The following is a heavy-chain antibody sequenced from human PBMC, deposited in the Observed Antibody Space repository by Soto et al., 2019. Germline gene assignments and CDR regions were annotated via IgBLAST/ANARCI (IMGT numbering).Heavy chain of an antibody. CDR1: GFTIRNYG. V-gene: IGHV3-30*18. J-gene: IGHJ4*02. CDR3: AKDLRSGWSLDS. CDR2: ISYNENNK. Sequence: GGSLRHSCAASGFTIRNYGMHWVRQAPGKGLEWVAIISYNENNKYYADFVKGRFTISRDNSKNTVHLQMNSLRAEDTAVYYCAKDLRSGWSLDSWGQGTLVTVSS. D-gene: IGHD6-19*01.